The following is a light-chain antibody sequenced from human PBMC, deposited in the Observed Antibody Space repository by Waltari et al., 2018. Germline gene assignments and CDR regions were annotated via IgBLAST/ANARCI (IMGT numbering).Light chain of an antibody. CDR3: SSYTSINSRV. Sequence: QSALTQPPSASGSPGQSVTISCTGTSSDVGGYDYVSWYQQHPGKAPKLMIYEVSKRPSGVPERFSGSKSGNTASLTVSGLQAEDEADYYCSSYTSINSRVFGGGTKVTVL. V-gene: IGLV2-8*01. CDR1: SSDVGGYDY. CDR2: EVS. J-gene: IGLJ3*02.